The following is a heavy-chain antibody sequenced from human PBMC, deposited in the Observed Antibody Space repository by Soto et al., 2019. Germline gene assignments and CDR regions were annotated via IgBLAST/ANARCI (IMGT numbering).Heavy chain of an antibody. CDR2: IKLDGSEK. D-gene: IGHD5-18*01. J-gene: IGHJ4*02. V-gene: IGHV3-7*04. CDR1: GFLFSFYW. Sequence: GGSLRLSCAASGFLFSFYWMSWVRQSPGKGLEWVANIKLDGSEKYYVDSVKGRFTISRDNAKNSLYLQMNSLRAEDTAVYYCARVDTAMATNPNYYFDNWGQGTLVTVSS. CDR3: ARVDTAMATNPNYYFDN.